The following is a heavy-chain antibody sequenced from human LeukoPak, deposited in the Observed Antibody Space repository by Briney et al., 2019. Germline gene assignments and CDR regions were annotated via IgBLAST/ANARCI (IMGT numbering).Heavy chain of an antibody. CDR2: ISPSGRNT. Sequence: GGTLRLSCAASGFTFSSHGMNWVRQAPGKGLEWVSAISPSGRNTYYADSVKGRFIISRDNSKNMLYLQMSSLRAEDTAVYYCAKGGSDSSGYYSLYYYYYMDVWGKGTTVTISS. J-gene: IGHJ6*03. V-gene: IGHV3-23*01. D-gene: IGHD3-22*01. CDR3: AKGGSDSSGYYSLYYYYYMDV. CDR1: GFTFSSHG.